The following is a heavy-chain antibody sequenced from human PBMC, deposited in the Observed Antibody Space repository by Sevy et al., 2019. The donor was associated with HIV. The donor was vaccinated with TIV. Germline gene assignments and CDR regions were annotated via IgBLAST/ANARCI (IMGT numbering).Heavy chain of an antibody. V-gene: IGHV3-48*01. CDR3: ARVGEHSSGSPLVDY. J-gene: IGHJ4*02. D-gene: IGHD6-19*01. CDR2: ISSSSSTI. Sequence: GGSLRLSCAASGFTFSAYEMNWVRWAPGKGLEWVSYISSSSSTIYYADSVKGRFTISRDNAKNSLYLQMNSLRAEDTTVYYCARVGEHSSGSPLVDYWGQGTLVTVSS. CDR1: GFTFSAYE.